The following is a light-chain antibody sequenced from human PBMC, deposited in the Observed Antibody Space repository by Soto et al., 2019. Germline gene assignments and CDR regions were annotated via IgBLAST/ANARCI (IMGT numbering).Light chain of an antibody. J-gene: IGKJ1*01. CDR3: QQYGSSHRT. Sequence: IVLTQSPGTLSLSPGERPPLSSRASQSVSSSYLAWYQQKPGQAPRLLIYGASSRATGIPDRFSGSGSGTDFTLTISRLEPEDFAVYYCQQYGSSHRTFGQGTKVDIK. V-gene: IGKV3-20*01. CDR2: GAS. CDR1: QSVSSSY.